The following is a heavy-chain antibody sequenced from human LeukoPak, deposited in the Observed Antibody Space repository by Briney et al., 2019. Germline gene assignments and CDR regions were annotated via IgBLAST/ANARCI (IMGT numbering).Heavy chain of an antibody. CDR2: INPNSGGT. CDR1: GYTFTGYY. J-gene: IGHJ5*02. CDR3: ARDRGELGDEGWFDP. D-gene: IGHD7-27*01. V-gene: IGHV1-2*06. Sequence: ASVKVSCKASGYTFTGYYMHWVRQAPGQGLEWMGRINPNSGGTNYAQKFQGRVTMTRDTSISTAYMELSRLGSDDTAVYYCARDRGELGDEGWFDPWGQGTLVTVSS.